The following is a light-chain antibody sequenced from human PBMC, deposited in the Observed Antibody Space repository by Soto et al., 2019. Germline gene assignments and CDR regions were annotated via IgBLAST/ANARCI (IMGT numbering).Light chain of an antibody. V-gene: IGLV2-23*02. Sequence: QSALTQPASVSGSPGQSITISCTGTSSDVGSYKLVSWYQQHPGQAPKLMISEVSKRPSGISDRFSGSKSGSTASLTISGLQAEDEAEYYCCSYAGTSTHTVFGGGTQLTVL. CDR1: SSDVGSYKL. J-gene: IGLJ7*01. CDR2: EVS. CDR3: CSYAGTSTHTV.